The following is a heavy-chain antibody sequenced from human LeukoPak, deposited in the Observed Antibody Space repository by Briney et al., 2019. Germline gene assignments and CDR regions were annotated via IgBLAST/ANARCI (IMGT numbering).Heavy chain of an antibody. D-gene: IGHD1-26*01. CDR1: GCTFTSYD. J-gene: IGHJ4*02. Sequence: GASVKVSCKASGCTFTSYDINWVRQATGQGLEWMGWMNPNSGNTGYAQKFQGRVTMTRNTSISTAYMELSSLRSEDTTVYYCAIVASGAPYYFDYWGQGTLVTVSS. CDR3: AIVASGAPYYFDY. CDR2: MNPNSGNT. V-gene: IGHV1-8*01.